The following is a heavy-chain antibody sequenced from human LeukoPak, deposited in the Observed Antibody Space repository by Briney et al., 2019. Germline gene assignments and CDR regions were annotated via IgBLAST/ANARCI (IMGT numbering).Heavy chain of an antibody. J-gene: IGHJ4*02. CDR1: GYTFTSYA. Sequence: ASVKVSCKASGYTFTSYAMHWVRQAPGQRLEWMGWINAGNGNTKYSQKFQGRVTMTRDTSTSTVYMELSSLRSEDTAVYYCARDRPVTTDYWGQGTLVTVSS. CDR3: ARDRPVTTDY. CDR2: INAGNGNT. D-gene: IGHD4-11*01. V-gene: IGHV1-3*01.